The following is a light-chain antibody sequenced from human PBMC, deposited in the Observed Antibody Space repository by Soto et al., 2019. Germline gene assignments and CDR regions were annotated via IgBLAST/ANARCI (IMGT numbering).Light chain of an antibody. CDR3: CSYAGSYTFV. V-gene: IGLV2-11*01. CDR2: DVS. J-gene: IGLJ2*01. Sequence: QSVLTQPRSVSGSPGQSVTISCTGTSSDVGGYNYVSWYQQHPGKAPNLIIYDVSKRPSGVLDRFSGSKSGNTASLTISGLQAEDEADYYCCSYAGSYTFVFGGGTKVTVL. CDR1: SSDVGGYNY.